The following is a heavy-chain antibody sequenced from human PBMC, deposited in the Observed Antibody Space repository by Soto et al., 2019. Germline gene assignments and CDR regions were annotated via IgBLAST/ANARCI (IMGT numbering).Heavy chain of an antibody. CDR3: TKGGIPRSYNIPKVDFDS. CDR2: ISGSGATS. Sequence: EVHLLESGGDLVQGGGSLRLSCAASGFIFNNYAMSWIRQPPGKGLEWVAAISGSGATSYYPDSVKGRFTISRDNSKNTLYLQMNYLRADDTAVYYCTKGGIPRSYNIPKVDFDSWGQGSLVSVSS. J-gene: IGHJ4*02. D-gene: IGHD3-10*01. V-gene: IGHV3-23*01. CDR1: GFIFNNYA.